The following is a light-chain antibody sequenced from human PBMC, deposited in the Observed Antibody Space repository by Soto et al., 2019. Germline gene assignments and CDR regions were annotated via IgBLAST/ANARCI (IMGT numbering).Light chain of an antibody. CDR2: AAS. CDR3: QQSYSSPFT. CDR1: QSISSY. V-gene: IGKV1-39*01. Sequence: DIQMTQSPSSLSASVGDRVTITCRASQSISSYLNWYQQKPGKAPNLLIYAASSLQRGVPSKFSVSGSGTDFTLTISSLQPEDFATYYCQQSYSSPFTFGPGTKVDIK. J-gene: IGKJ3*01.